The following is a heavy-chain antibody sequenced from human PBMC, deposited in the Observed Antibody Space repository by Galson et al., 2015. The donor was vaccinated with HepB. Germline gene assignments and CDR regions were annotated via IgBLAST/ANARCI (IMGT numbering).Heavy chain of an antibody. CDR2: ISYDGSNK. J-gene: IGHJ4*02. V-gene: IGHV3-30-3*01. CDR3: ARDPGTQQDPTY. D-gene: IGHD1-1*01. CDR1: GFTFSSYA. Sequence: SLRLSCAASGFTFSSYAMHWVRQAPGKGLEWVAVISYDGSNKYYADSVKGRFTISRDNSKNTLYLQMNSLRAEDTAVYYCARDPGTQQDPTYWGQGTLVTVSS.